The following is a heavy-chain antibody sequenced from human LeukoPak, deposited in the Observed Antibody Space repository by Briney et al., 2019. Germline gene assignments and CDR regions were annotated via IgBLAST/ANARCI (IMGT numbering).Heavy chain of an antibody. D-gene: IGHD2-15*01. Sequence: GGSLRLSCAASGFTFSTYGMYWVRQAPGKGLEYVSSISSNGNTYYANSVKGRFTISRDTPKNTLYLQMGSLRDEDLAVYYCARARVAAKSGCMDVWGTGTTVTISS. J-gene: IGHJ6*03. V-gene: IGHV3-64*01. CDR3: ARARVAAKSGCMDV. CDR1: GFTFSTYG. CDR2: ISSNGNT.